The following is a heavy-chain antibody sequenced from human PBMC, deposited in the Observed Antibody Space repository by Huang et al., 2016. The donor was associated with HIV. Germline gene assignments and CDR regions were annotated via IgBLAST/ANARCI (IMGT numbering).Heavy chain of an antibody. Sequence: QVQLVQSGAEVKKPGASVKVSCKASGYIFIGYYLHWVRQAPGQGLELMGWINPNTGGTIYAQNFEDRVIMTRDTSITTAYMDLSRLKSDDTAVYYCTREAVRGIIVNFDYWGQGTLVTVSS. CDR2: INPNTGGT. V-gene: IGHV1-2*02. J-gene: IGHJ4*02. CDR1: GYIFIGYY. CDR3: TREAVRGIIVNFDY. D-gene: IGHD3-10*01.